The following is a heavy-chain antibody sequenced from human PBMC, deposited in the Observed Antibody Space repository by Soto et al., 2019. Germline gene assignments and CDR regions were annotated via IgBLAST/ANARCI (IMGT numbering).Heavy chain of an antibody. CDR3: ARQSTVVTPEGYFDY. CDR1: GYSFTSYW. V-gene: IGHV5-51*01. J-gene: IGHJ4*02. Sequence: PGESLKISCKGSGYSFTSYWIGWVRQMPGKGLEWMGIIYPGDSDTRYSPSFQGQVTISADKSISTAYLQWSSLKASDTAMYYCARQSTVVTPEGYFDYWGQGTLVTVSS. D-gene: IGHD4-17*01. CDR2: IYPGDSDT.